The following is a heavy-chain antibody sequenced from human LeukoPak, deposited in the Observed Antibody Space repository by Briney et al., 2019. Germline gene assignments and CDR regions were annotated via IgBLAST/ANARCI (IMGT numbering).Heavy chain of an antibody. CDR2: ISAYNGNT. D-gene: IGHD3-10*01. CDR3: ARDGYGSGSYLWWFDP. CDR1: SYTFTSYG. V-gene: IGHV1-18*04. J-gene: IGHJ5*02. Sequence: ASVKVSCKASSYTFTSYGISWVRQAPGQGLEWMGWISAYNGNTNYAQKLQGRVTMTTDTSTSTAYMELRSLRSDDTAVYYCARDGYGSGSYLWWFDPWGQGTLVTVSS.